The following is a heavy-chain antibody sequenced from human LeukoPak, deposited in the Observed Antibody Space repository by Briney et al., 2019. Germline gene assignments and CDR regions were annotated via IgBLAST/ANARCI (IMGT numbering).Heavy chain of an antibody. CDR1: GFTFSSNG. J-gene: IGHJ4*02. Sequence: GGSLRLSCAASGFTFSSNGMHWVRQAPGKGLEWVAVIWYDGSKKYYADSVKGRFTISRDNSKNTLDLQMNSLRTEDAAVYYCAKDRQDYGAHWGQGALVTVSS. V-gene: IGHV3-30*02. D-gene: IGHD4/OR15-4a*01. CDR3: AKDRQDYGAH. CDR2: IWYDGSKK.